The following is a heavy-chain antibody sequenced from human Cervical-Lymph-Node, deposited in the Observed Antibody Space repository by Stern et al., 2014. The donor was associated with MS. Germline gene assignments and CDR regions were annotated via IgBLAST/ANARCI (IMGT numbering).Heavy chain of an antibody. V-gene: IGHV1-69*01. CDR3: ARGELKEGLVRGMDV. J-gene: IGHJ6*02. CDR1: GGTFSSYA. D-gene: IGHD1-26*01. Sequence: QLVQSGAEVKKPGSSVKVSCKASGGTFSSYAISWVRQAPGQGLERMGGIIPIFGTANSAQKFQGRVTITANDPTSPADMELSSLRAEDAAVYYCARGELKEGLVRGMDVWGQGTTVTVSS. CDR2: IIPIFGTA.